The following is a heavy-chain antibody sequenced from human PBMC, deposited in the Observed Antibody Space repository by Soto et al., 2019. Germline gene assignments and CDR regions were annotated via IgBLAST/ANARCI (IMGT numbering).Heavy chain of an antibody. D-gene: IGHD3-16*01. V-gene: IGHV4-39*01. CDR3: ARRPGGGEMDY. Sequence: SETLSLTCTVSRGTIYNSDFYWTWIRQPPGKGLEWIGSIYYSGSTYQNPSLKSRLTMSVDTSKNQFSLKLTSVTAADTAVYYCARRPGGGEMDYWGQGTMVTVSS. J-gene: IGHJ4*01. CDR2: IYYSGST. CDR1: RGTIYNSDFY.